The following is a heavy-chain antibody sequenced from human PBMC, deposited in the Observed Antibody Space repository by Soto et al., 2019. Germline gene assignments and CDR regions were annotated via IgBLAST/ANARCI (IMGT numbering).Heavy chain of an antibody. J-gene: IGHJ6*02. CDR3: TASYSSSSYYYYGMDV. V-gene: IGHV3-49*03. D-gene: IGHD6-13*01. Sequence: GGSLRLSCTASGFTFVDYAMSWFRQAPGKGLEWVGFIRSKAYGGTTEYAASVKGRFTISRDDSKSIAYLQMNSLKTEDTAVYYCTASYSSSSYYYYGMDVWGQGTTVTVSS. CDR1: GFTFVDYA. CDR2: IRSKAYGGTT.